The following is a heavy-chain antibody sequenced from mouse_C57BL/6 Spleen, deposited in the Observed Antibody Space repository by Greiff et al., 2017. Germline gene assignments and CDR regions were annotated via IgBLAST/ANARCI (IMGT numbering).Heavy chain of an antibody. Sequence: EVQLQQSGPELVKPGASVKISCKASGYSFTDYNMNWVKQSNGKSLEWIGVINPKYGTTSYNQKFKGKATLTEDQSSSTAYMQLHSLTSEDSAVYYCARMEDDSGSRAWFAYWGQGTLITVSA. D-gene: IGHD1-1*01. J-gene: IGHJ3*01. V-gene: IGHV1-39*01. CDR2: INPKYGTT. CDR1: GYSFTDYN. CDR3: ARMEDDSGSRAWFAY.